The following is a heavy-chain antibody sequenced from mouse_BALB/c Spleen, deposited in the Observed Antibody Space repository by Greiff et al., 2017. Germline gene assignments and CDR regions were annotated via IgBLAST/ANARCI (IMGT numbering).Heavy chain of an antibody. CDR1: GFNIKDTY. CDR2: IDPANGNT. V-gene: IGHV14-3*02. J-gene: IGHJ3*01. D-gene: IGHD1-1*01. Sequence: VQLQQSGAELVKPGASVKLSCTASGFNIKDTYMHWVKQRPEQGLEWIGRIDPANGNTKYDPKFQGKATITADTSSNTAYLQLSSLTSEDTAVYYCARSVYYYGSSLLFAYWGQGTLVTVSA. CDR3: ARSVYYYGSSLLFAY.